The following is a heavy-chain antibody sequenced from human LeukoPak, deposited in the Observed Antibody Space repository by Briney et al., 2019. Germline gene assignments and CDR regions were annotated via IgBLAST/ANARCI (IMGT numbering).Heavy chain of an antibody. D-gene: IGHD3-22*01. J-gene: IGHJ4*02. CDR3: ARKYYYDGSGYYVFDY. Sequence: PGGSLRLSCAASGLTFSSHWMHWVRQAPGKGLVWVSRITNDGSSTTYADSVKGRFTISRDNAKNMLYLQVNSLRAEDTAIYYCARKYYYDGSGYYVFDYWGQGTLVTVSS. CDR2: ITNDGSST. CDR1: GLTFSSHW. V-gene: IGHV3-74*01.